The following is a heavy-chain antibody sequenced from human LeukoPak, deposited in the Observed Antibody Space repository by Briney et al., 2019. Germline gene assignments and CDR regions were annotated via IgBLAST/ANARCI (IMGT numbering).Heavy chain of an antibody. Sequence: SETLSLTCTVSGGSISSYYWSWIRQPAGKGLEWIGRIYTSGSTNYNPSLKSRVTMSVDTSKNQFSLKLSSVTAADTAVYYCAASGSYFRYRHEQKNNWFDPWGQGTLVTVSS. V-gene: IGHV4-4*07. J-gene: IGHJ5*02. CDR1: GGSISSYY. CDR2: IYTSGST. CDR3: AASGSYFRYRHEQKNNWFDP. D-gene: IGHD3-10*01.